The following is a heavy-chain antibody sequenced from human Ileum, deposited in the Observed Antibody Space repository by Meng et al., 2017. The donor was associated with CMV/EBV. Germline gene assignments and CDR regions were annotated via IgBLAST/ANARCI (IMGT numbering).Heavy chain of an antibody. Sequence: GGSLRLSCAASGFIISSYGMHWVRQAPGKGLEWVAFIRYDGSNKYYADSVKGRFSISRDISNNTLYVQMNSLRREDTAVYYCAKVLYGSGSNFYYYNMDVWGQGTTVTVSS. CDR1: GFIISSYG. V-gene: IGHV3-30*02. CDR3: AKVLYGSGSNFYYYNMDV. CDR2: IRYDGSNK. J-gene: IGHJ6*02. D-gene: IGHD3-10*01.